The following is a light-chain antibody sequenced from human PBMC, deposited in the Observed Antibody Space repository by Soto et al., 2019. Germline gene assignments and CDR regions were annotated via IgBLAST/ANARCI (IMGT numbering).Light chain of an antibody. CDR2: AAS. CDR3: QQSYNSPQT. CDR1: QGIRND. V-gene: IGKV1-39*01. Sequence: DIQMTQSPSFLSASVGDRVTITCRASQGIRNDLGWYQQKPGKPPRLLIYAASSLQSGVPSRFSGSGSGTDFTLTISSLQPEDFATYSCQQSYNSPQTFGRGTKVDI. J-gene: IGKJ1*01.